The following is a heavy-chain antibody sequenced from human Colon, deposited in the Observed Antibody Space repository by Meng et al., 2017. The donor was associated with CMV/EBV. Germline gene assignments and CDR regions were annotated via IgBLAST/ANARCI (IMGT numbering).Heavy chain of an antibody. D-gene: IGHD2-21*02. CDR2: IYDTGRT. CDR3: ARNRLECGGDCYFADS. CDR1: GFSVRNNY. V-gene: IGHV3-66*01. J-gene: IGHJ5*02. Sequence: GRSLRLSCAASGFSVRNNYISWVRQGPGKGLEWVSVIYDTGRTYYADSVKGRFTVSRDESKNTVFLQMNNLRAEDTAVYYCARNRLECGGDCYFADSWGQGTLVTVSS.